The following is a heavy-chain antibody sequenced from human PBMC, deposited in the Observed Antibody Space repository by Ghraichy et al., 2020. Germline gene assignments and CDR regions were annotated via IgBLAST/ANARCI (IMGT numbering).Heavy chain of an antibody. J-gene: IGHJ2*01. Sequence: GGSLRLSCAASGFTFSSYWMHWVRQAPGKGLVWVSRTNSDGSYTSYADSVKGRFTISRDNAKNTRYLQMNSLRAEDTAVYYCARDYGDYPYWYFDLWGRGTLVTVSS. D-gene: IGHD4-17*01. CDR3: ARDYGDYPYWYFDL. CDR2: TNSDGSYT. V-gene: IGHV3-74*01. CDR1: GFTFSSYW.